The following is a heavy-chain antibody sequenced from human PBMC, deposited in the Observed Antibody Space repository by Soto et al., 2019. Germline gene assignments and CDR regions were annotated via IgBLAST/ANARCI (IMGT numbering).Heavy chain of an antibody. J-gene: IGHJ6*03. Sequence: QVQLVESGGGVVQPGRSLRLSCAASGFTFSSYGMHWVRQAPGKGLEWVAVISYDGSNKYYADSVKGRFTISRDNSKNTLYLQLNSLRAEDTAVYYCAKDLGSSFDSDYMDVCGKGTTVTVSS. CDR3: AKDLGSSFDSDYMDV. CDR2: ISYDGSNK. V-gene: IGHV3-30*18. CDR1: GFTFSSYG. D-gene: IGHD6-6*01.